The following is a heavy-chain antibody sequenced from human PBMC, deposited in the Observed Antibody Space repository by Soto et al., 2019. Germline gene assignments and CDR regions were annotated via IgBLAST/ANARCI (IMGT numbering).Heavy chain of an antibody. V-gene: IGHV3-30*03. CDR3: TTAYVYGGNPGEGY. Sequence: QVQLVESGGGVVQPGRSLRLSCAASGFTFSSYGMHWVRQAPGKGLEWVAVISYDGSNKYYADSVKGRFTISRDNSKNTLYLQMNSLRAEDTAVYYCTTAYVYGGNPGEGYWGQGSLVTVSS. D-gene: IGHD4-17*01. CDR1: GFTFSSYG. J-gene: IGHJ4*02. CDR2: ISYDGSNK.